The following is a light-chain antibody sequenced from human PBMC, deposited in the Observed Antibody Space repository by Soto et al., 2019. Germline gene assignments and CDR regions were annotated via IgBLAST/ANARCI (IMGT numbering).Light chain of an antibody. J-gene: IGLJ2*01. V-gene: IGLV2-14*01. Sequence: QSALTQPASVSGSPEQSITISCTGTSSDVGGYNYVSWYQQHPGKAPKLMIYDVSNRPSGVSNRFSGSKSGNTASLTISGRQAEDEADYYCSSYTSSSTVVFGGGTQLTVL. CDR3: SSYTSSSTVV. CDR2: DVS. CDR1: SSDVGGYNY.